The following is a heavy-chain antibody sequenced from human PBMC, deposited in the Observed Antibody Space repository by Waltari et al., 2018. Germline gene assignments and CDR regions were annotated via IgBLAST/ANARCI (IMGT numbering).Heavy chain of an antibody. Sequence: EVQLVESGGGLVKPGGFLRLSCAASGFTFSSYSMNWVRQAPGKGLEWVSSISSSSSYIYYADSVKGRFTISRDNTKNSLYLQMNSLRAEDTAVYYCAGAGGGAFDIWGQGTMVTVSS. CDR1: GFTFSSYS. CDR2: ISSSSSYI. CDR3: AGAGGGAFDI. J-gene: IGHJ3*02. V-gene: IGHV3-21*01. D-gene: IGHD6-19*01.